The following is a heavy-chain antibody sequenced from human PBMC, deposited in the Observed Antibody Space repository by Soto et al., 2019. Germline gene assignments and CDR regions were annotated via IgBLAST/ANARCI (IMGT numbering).Heavy chain of an antibody. CDR2: MNPNSGNA. D-gene: IGHD5-18*01. V-gene: IGHV1-8*02. CDR3: ARSQRGYGFADS. Sequence: QVQLVQSGAEVKKPGASVKVSCKASGYIFTSYDINWVRQATGQRLEWMGGMNPNSGNAGSVQKFQGRVTMTRNTAIGTTYMELSSLRSEDTAVYYCARSQRGYGFADSWGQGTLVSVSS. CDR1: GYIFTSYD. J-gene: IGHJ4*02.